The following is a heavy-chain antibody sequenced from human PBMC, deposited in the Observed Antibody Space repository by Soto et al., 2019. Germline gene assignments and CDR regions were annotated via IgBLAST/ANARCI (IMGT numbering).Heavy chain of an antibody. V-gene: IGHV4-39*02. CDR3: AKEQWLVLWY. D-gene: IGHD6-19*01. J-gene: IGHJ4*02. CDR1: GGSISSSSYY. Sequence: QLQLQESGPGLVKPSETLSLTCTVSGGSISSSSYYWGWIRQPPGKGLEWIGSIYYSGSTYYNPSLKSRVTMSVDTSKNQFSLKLSSVTAADTAVYYCAKEQWLVLWYWGQGTLVTVSS. CDR2: IYYSGST.